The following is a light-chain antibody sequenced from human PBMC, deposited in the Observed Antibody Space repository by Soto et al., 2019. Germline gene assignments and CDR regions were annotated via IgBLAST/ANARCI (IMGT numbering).Light chain of an antibody. CDR1: QSVSSNY. V-gene: IGKV3-20*01. Sequence: EIVLTQSPGTLSLSPGERATLSCRASQSVSSNYLTWYQQKPGQAPRLLFYDASSRATGIPDRFTGSGSGTDFTLTISRLEPEDFAVDYWQQFGSSPPYTFGQGTKLEIK. CDR2: DAS. CDR3: QQFGSSPPYT. J-gene: IGKJ2*01.